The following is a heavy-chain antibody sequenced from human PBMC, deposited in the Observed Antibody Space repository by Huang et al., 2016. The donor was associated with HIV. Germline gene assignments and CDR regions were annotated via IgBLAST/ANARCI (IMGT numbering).Heavy chain of an antibody. Sequence: QLVESGGDSVQSGRSLRLSCRGSGFIFHDFALNWFRQSRGKGLVGIGFVRSRAFGGASKRASSVKDRFTVARDEAKNVAFLQMDNLQGDDTAIYYCSPSGDDYFYFYMDVWGNGTTVIVS. J-gene: IGHJ6*03. CDR2: VRSRAFGGAS. CDR1: GFIFHDFA. V-gene: IGHV3-49*03. CDR3: SPSGDDYFYFYMDV. D-gene: IGHD4-17*01.